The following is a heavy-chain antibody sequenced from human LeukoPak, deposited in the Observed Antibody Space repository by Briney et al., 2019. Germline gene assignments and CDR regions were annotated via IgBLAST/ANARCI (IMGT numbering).Heavy chain of an antibody. V-gene: IGHV3-33*01. CDR3: ARDLSYYGSGNYYYYFYGMDV. CDR2: IWYDGSNK. Sequence: GGSVRLSCAACGFSFSNYGMHWVRQAPGKGLEWVAVIWYDGSNKYYADSVKGRFTISRDNSKNTLYLQMSSLRAEDTAVYYCARDLSYYGSGNYYYYFYGMDVWGQGATVTVSS. CDR1: GFSFSNYG. D-gene: IGHD3-10*01. J-gene: IGHJ6*02.